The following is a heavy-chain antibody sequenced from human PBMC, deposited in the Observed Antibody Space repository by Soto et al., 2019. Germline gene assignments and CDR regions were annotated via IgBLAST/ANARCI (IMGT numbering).Heavy chain of an antibody. CDR2: ISSSSSYI. Sequence: GGSLRLSCAASGFTFSSYSMNWVRQAPGKGLEWVSSISSSSSYIYYADSVKGRFTISRDNAKNSLYLQMNSLRAEDTAVYYCARDNVLRYFDWPHFQHWGQGTLVTVSS. CDR1: GFTFSSYS. J-gene: IGHJ1*01. CDR3: ARDNVLRYFDWPHFQH. D-gene: IGHD3-9*01. V-gene: IGHV3-21*01.